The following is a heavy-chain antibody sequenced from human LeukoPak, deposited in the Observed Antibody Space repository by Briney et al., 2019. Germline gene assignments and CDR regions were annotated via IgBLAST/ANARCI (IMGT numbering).Heavy chain of an antibody. Sequence: GGSLRLSCAASGFTFRSDAMSWVRQAPGKGLEWVSGISGSGGTTYYADSVKGRFTISRDNSKNTLYLQMSNLRAEDTAVYYCAKDRTSSGPGVRFDPWGQGTLVTVSS. V-gene: IGHV3-23*01. CDR3: AKDRTSSGPGVRFDP. CDR2: ISGSGGTT. D-gene: IGHD6-25*01. J-gene: IGHJ5*02. CDR1: GFTFRSDA.